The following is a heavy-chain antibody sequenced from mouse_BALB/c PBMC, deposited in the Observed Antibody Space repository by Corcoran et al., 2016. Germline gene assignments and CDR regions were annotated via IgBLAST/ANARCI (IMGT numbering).Heavy chain of an antibody. D-gene: IGHD2-4*01. J-gene: IGHJ2*01. CDR3: AREGYDYGDRFDY. CDR1: GYSFTGYY. CDR2: INPYNGAT. V-gene: IGHV1-26*01. Sequence: EVQLQQSGPELVKPGASVKISCKASGYSFTGYYMHWVKQSHVKSLEWIGRINPYNGATSYNQNFKDKASLTVDKSSSTAYMELHSLTSEDSAVYYCAREGYDYGDRFDYWGQGTTLTVSS.